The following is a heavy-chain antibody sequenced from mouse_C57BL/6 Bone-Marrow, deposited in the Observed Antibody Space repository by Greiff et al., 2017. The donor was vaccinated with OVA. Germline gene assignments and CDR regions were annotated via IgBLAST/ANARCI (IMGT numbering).Heavy chain of an antibody. CDR3: ARWGISMVTTRFAY. D-gene: IGHD2-2*01. V-gene: IGHV1-54*01. CDR2: INPGSGGT. J-gene: IGHJ3*01. Sequence: QVQLKQSGAELVRPGTSVKVSCKASGYAFTNYLIEWVKQRPGQGLEWIGVINPGSGGTNYAEKFKGKVTLTADKSSSTDYMQLSSLTSEDSAVYFCARWGISMVTTRFAYWGQGTLVTVSA. CDR1: GYAFTNYL.